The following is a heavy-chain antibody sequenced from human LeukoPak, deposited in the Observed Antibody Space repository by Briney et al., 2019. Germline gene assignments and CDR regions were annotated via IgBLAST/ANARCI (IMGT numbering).Heavy chain of an antibody. Sequence: SETLSLTCTVSGYSIRSGFYWGWIRQPPGKGLEWIGNIYHSGITYYTPSLKSRVTISVDTSKNQFYLKLSSVTAADTAVYYCARGKNLRVSRPRSSWFDPWGQGTLVTVSS. CDR2: IYHSGIT. CDR3: ARGKNLRVSRPRSSWFDP. CDR1: GYSIRSGFY. V-gene: IGHV4-38-2*02. D-gene: IGHD3-3*01. J-gene: IGHJ5*02.